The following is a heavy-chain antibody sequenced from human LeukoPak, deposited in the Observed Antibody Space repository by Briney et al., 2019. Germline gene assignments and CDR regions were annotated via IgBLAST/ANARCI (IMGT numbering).Heavy chain of an antibody. Sequence: SETLSLTCTVSGYSISSGYYWGWIRQPPGKGLAWIGSIYHSGSTYYNPSLKSRVTISVDTSKNQFSLKLGSVTAADTAVYYCARVRKEGYYYYMDVWGKGTTVTVSS. J-gene: IGHJ6*03. V-gene: IGHV4-38-2*02. CDR3: ARVRKEGYYYYMDV. CDR2: IYHSGST. CDR1: GYSISSGYY.